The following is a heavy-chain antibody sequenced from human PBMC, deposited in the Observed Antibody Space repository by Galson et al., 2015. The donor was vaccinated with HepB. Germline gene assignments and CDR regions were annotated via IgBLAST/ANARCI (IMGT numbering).Heavy chain of an antibody. D-gene: IGHD1-26*01. CDR3: ARDRRVGATTADAFDI. Sequence: SLRLSCAASGLTFSSYSMNWVRQAPGKGLEWVSSISSSSYIYYADSVKGRFTISRDNAKNSLYLQMNSLRAEDTAVYYCARDRRVGATTADAFDIWGQGTMVTVSS. CDR2: ISSSSYI. CDR1: GLTFSSYS. J-gene: IGHJ3*02. V-gene: IGHV3-21*01.